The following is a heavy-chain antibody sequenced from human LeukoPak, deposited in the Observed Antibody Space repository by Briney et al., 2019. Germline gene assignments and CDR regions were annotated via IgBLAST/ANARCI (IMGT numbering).Heavy chain of an antibody. D-gene: IGHD4/OR15-4a*01. J-gene: IGHJ4*02. Sequence: GGSLRLSCAASGFTFSTSWMTWVRQAPGKGLEWVANINGDGSLNGHVASVKGRFTISRDNAKNSVYLRMISLRDEDTAVYYCTRDRAYGALDYWGQGTLVTVSS. V-gene: IGHV3-7*01. CDR2: INGDGSLN. CDR1: GFTFSTSW. CDR3: TRDRAYGALDY.